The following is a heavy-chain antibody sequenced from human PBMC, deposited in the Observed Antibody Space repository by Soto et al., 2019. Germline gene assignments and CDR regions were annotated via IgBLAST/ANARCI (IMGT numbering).Heavy chain of an antibody. V-gene: IGHV3-66*01. CDR1: GFTVSSNY. D-gene: IGHD3-10*01. CDR3: ARELWFGELEYYYYMDV. CDR2: IYSGGST. J-gene: IGHJ6*03. Sequence: PGGSLRLSCAASGFTVSSNYMSWVRQAPGKGLEWVSVIYSGGSTYYADSVKGRFTISRDNSKNTLYLQMNSLRAEDTAVYYCARELWFGELEYYYYMDVWGKGTTVTVSS.